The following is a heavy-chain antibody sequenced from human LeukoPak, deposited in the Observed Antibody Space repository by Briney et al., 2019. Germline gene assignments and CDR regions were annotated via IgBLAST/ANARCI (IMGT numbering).Heavy chain of an antibody. J-gene: IGHJ4*02. Sequence: ASVKVSCEASGYTCTSYYMHWVRQAPGQGLEWMGIINPSGGSTSYAQKFQGRVTMTRDTSTSTVYMELSSLRSEDTAVYYCARGDGITITPPNVIADYWGQGTLVTVSS. CDR2: INPSGGST. D-gene: IGHD3-9*01. CDR1: GYTCTSYY. CDR3: ARGDGITITPPNVIADY. V-gene: IGHV1-46*01.